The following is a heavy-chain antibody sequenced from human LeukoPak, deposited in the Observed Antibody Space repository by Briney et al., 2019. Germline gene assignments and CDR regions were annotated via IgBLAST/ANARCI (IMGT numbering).Heavy chain of an antibody. J-gene: IGHJ6*03. CDR1: GFTFSNYW. V-gene: IGHV3-7*01. Sequence: GGSLRLYCAASGFTFSNYWLTWVRQAPGKGLEWVANIKQDGSEKHYVDSVKGRFTISRDNAKRSLYLQMNSLRAEDTAVFYCARGVDYHYYYYMDFWGKGTTVTVSS. CDR2: IKQDGSEK. CDR3: ARGVDYHYYYYMDF.